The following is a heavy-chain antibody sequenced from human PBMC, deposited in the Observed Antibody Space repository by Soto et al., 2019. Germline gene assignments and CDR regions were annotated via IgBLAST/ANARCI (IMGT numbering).Heavy chain of an antibody. D-gene: IGHD5-18*01. Sequence: SETLSLTCTVSGGSISSSSYYWGWIRQPPGKGLEWIGGIYYSGGAYYSPSLKSRVTMSVDSSKNQFSLKVNSVTAADTAVYYCASGDPQLHPYFYGLDVWGQGTTVTVSS. CDR2: IYYSGGA. CDR1: GGSISSSSYY. CDR3: ASGDPQLHPYFYGLDV. J-gene: IGHJ6*02. V-gene: IGHV4-39*01.